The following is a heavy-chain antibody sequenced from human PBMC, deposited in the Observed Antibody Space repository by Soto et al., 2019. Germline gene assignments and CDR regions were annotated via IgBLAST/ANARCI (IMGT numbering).Heavy chain of an antibody. D-gene: IGHD1-26*01. CDR2: TTQDGSGK. CDR3: AIEKVGDASVHVFDI. CDR1: GLTFSSW. Sequence: PGGSLRLSCVASGLTFSSWMSWVRQAPGKGLEWVAMTTQDGSGKHYADSVKGRFTISRDNAKNSLYLQMNSLRAEDTALYYCAIEKVGDASVHVFDIWGQGTMVTVSS. J-gene: IGHJ3*02. V-gene: IGHV3-7*01.